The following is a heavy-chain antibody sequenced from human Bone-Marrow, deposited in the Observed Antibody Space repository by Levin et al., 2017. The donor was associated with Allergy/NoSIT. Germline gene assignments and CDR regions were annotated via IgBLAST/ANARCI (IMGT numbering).Heavy chain of an antibody. Sequence: GGSLRLSCAASGFAISSNYMSWVRQAPGKGLDWVSVIYSGGGTYYADSVKGRFTISRDNSKNTLYLQMNSLRVEDTAVYYCARERGYTGTHDDGFSVWGQGTMVTVSS. D-gene: IGHD5-12*01. CDR2: IYSGGGT. CDR1: GFAISSNY. V-gene: IGHV3-53*01. CDR3: ARERGYTGTHDDGFSV. J-gene: IGHJ3*01.